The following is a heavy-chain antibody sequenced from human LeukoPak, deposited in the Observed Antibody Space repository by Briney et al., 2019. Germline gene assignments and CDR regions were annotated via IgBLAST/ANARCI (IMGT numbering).Heavy chain of an antibody. Sequence: SETLSLTCTVSGGSIRSYHWSWIRQPAGKGLEWVGLIYTSGNTKYNSSLKSRVTMSVDTSKNQFSLKLSSVTAADTAVYYCARQYPYNWFDPWGQGILVTVSS. CDR1: GGSIRSYH. CDR2: IYTSGNT. D-gene: IGHD4-11*01. CDR3: ARQYPYNWFDP. J-gene: IGHJ5*02. V-gene: IGHV4-4*07.